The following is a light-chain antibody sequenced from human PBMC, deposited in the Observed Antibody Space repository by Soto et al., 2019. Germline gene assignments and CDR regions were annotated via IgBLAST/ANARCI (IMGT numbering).Light chain of an antibody. V-gene: IGKV3-20*01. CDR1: QSVSSSY. CDR2: GAF. CDR3: QQYGSSPT. Sequence: EIVLTQSPGTLSLSPVERATLSCMASQSVSSSYLAWYQQRPGQAPRLLIYGAFTRATGIPARFSGTGSGTDFTLTISRLEPEDFAVYYCQQYGSSPTFGQGAKVDIK. J-gene: IGKJ1*01.